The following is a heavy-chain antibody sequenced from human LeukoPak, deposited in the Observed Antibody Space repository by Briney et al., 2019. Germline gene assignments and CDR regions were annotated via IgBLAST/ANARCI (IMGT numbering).Heavy chain of an antibody. CDR2: IYTSGST. Sequence: PSHTLSLTCAVSGGSISSGGYSWSWIRQPAGKGLEWIGRIYTSGSTNYNPSLKSRVTISVDTSKNQFSLKLSSVTAADTAVYYCARTYYDYVWGTRYYYYYYMDVWGKGTTVTISS. CDR3: ARTYYDYVWGTRYYYYYYMDV. V-gene: IGHV4-61*02. J-gene: IGHJ6*03. D-gene: IGHD3-16*01. CDR1: GGSISSGGYS.